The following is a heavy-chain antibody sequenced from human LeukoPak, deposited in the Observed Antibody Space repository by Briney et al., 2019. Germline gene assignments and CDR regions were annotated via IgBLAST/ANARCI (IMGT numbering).Heavy chain of an antibody. CDR3: ARSASGTSSIRDWFDP. J-gene: IGHJ5*02. V-gene: IGHV4-39*02. Sequence: SETLSLNCTVSGGSIRSGTYYWGWIRQPPGKGLEWIGSVYTSGSTYYNPSLKSRVTISLDKSRNHFSLNLESATAADTAVYFCARSASGTSSIRDWFDPWGQGTLVTVSS. CDR1: GGSIRSGTYY. D-gene: IGHD3-10*01. CDR2: VYTSGST.